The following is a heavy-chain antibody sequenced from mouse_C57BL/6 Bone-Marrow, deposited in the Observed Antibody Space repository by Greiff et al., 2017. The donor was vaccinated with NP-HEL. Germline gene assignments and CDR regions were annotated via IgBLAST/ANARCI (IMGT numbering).Heavy chain of an antibody. CDR3: AAGLRVAY. CDR1: GFTFTDYY. Sequence: EVKVVESGGGLVQPGGSLSLSCAASGFTFTDYYMSWVRQPPGKALEWLGFIRNKANGYTTEYSASVKGRFTISRDNSQSILYLQMNAMRAEDSATYYCAAGLRVAYWGQGTLVTVSA. D-gene: IGHD2-4*01. CDR2: IRNKANGYTT. J-gene: IGHJ3*01. V-gene: IGHV7-3*01.